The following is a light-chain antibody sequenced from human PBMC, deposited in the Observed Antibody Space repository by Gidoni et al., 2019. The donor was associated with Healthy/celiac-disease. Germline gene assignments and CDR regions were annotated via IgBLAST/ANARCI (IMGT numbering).Light chain of an antibody. CDR1: QSVLYSSNNKNY. J-gene: IGKJ1*01. CDR2: WAS. CDR3: QQYYSTPWT. Sequence: ILLPQSPAPLAVSLGERATINCKSSQSVLYSSNNKNYLAWYQQKPGQPPKLLIYWASTREAGVPDRFSGSGSGTDFTLTISSLQAEDVAVYYCQQYYSTPWTFGQGTKVEIK. V-gene: IGKV4-1*01.